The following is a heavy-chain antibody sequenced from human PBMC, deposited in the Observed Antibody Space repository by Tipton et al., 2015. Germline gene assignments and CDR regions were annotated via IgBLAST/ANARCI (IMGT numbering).Heavy chain of an antibody. CDR2: TYYRARWYN. Sequence: GLVKPSQTLSLTCAISGDSVSSNSDAWNWIRQSPSRGLEWLGRTYYRARWYNDYAVSVKSRITITPDTSKNQFSLQLNSVTPEDTATYYFARDILNDFCSGWPEEYWGQGTLVTVSS. V-gene: IGHV6-1*01. CDR1: GDSVSSNSDA. CDR3: ARDILNDFCSGWPEEY. D-gene: IGHD3-3*01. J-gene: IGHJ4*02.